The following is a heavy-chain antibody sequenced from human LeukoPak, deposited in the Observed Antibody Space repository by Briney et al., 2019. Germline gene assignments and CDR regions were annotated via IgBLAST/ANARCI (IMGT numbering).Heavy chain of an antibody. Sequence: ASVKVSCKASGYTFTGYYMHWVRQAPGQGLEWMGWINPNSGGTNYAQKFQGRVTMTRDTSISTAYMELSRLRSDDTAVYYCASTTWNPSLTSRVTISEDTSKARSAWTLSSLLAADTAVYSWERTVLSYCRGGRCPYFDSWGQGTLVTGSS. D-gene: IGHD2-15*01. V-gene: IGHV1-2*02. CDR1: GYTFTGYY. CDR2: INPNSGGT. J-gene: IGHJ4*01. CDR3: ASTTWNPSLTSRVTISEDTSKARSAWTLSSLLAADTAVYSWERTVLSYCRGGRCPYFDS.